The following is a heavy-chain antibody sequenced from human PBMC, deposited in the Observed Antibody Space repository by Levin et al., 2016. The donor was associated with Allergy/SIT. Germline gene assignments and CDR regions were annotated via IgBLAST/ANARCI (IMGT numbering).Heavy chain of an antibody. D-gene: IGHD3-16*01. CDR3: ASKGDFDY. J-gene: IGHJ4*02. V-gene: IGHV3-48*04. CDR1: GFTFSSYW. Sequence: GGSLRLSCAASGFTFSSYWMHWVRQAPGKGLEWISYIGRSGDTTFYADSVKGRFTISRDNTKNSLYLQMNSLGAEDTAVYYCASKGDFDYWGQGTLVTVSS. CDR2: IGRSGDTT.